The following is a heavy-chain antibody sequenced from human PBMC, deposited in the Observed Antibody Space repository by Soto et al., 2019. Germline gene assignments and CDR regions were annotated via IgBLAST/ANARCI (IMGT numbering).Heavy chain of an antibody. D-gene: IGHD2-2*01. CDR1: GGSFSGYY. CDR3: ARWSSPYCSSTSCYFNGFDP. J-gene: IGHJ5*02. CDR2: INHSGST. Sequence: SKTLSVTCAVYGGSFSGYYWSWIRQPPGKGLEWIGEINHSGSTNYNPSLKSRVTISVDTSKNQFSLKLSSVTAADTAVYYCARWSSPYCSSTSCYFNGFDPWGQGTLFTVSA. V-gene: IGHV4-34*01.